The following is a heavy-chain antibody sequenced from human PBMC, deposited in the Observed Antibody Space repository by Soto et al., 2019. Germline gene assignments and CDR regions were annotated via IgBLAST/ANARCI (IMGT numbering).Heavy chain of an antibody. CDR2: IIPILGIA. J-gene: IGHJ4*02. Sequence: QVQLVQSGAEVKKPGSSVKVSCKASGGTFSSYTISWVRQAPGQGLEWMGRIIPILGIANYAQKFQGRVTITADKSTSTADMELSSLRSEDTAVYYCARHDYGGNLDDYWGQGTLVTVSS. CDR3: ARHDYGGNLDDY. CDR1: GGTFSSYT. D-gene: IGHD4-17*01. V-gene: IGHV1-69*02.